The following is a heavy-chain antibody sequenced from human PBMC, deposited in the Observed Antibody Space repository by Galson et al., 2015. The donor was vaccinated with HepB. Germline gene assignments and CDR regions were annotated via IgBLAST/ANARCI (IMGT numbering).Heavy chain of an antibody. J-gene: IGHJ6*02. Sequence: SLRLSCAASGFTFSSYGMHWVRQAPGKGLEWVAFIRYDGSNKYYADSVKGRFTISRDNSKNTLYLQMNSLRAEDTAVYYCAKELHVAGNPSLIHYYYGMDVWGQGTTVTVSS. CDR2: IRYDGSNK. D-gene: IGHD6-19*01. V-gene: IGHV3-30*02. CDR3: AKELHVAGNPSLIHYYYGMDV. CDR1: GFTFSSYG.